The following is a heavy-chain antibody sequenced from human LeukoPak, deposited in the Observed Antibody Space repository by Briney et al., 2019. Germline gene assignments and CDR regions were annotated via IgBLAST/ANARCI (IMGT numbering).Heavy chain of an antibody. V-gene: IGHV3-23*01. J-gene: IGHJ4*02. CDR2: ISGSGGNT. Sequence: GGSLRLSCAASRFTFSSYAMSWVRQAPGKGLEWVSGISGSGGNTYYTDSVKGRFTISRDNSKNTLYLQLNSLRDEDTAVYYCVSTSRGGPLGYYFDYWGQGTLVTVSS. CDR1: RFTFSSYA. D-gene: IGHD2-15*01. CDR3: VSTSRGGPLGYYFDY.